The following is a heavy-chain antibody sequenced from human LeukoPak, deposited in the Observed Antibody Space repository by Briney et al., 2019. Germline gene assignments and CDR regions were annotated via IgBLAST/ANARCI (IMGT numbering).Heavy chain of an antibody. CDR3: ARGEARTAAGTELDY. D-gene: IGHD6-13*01. V-gene: IGHV4-61*01. Sequence: PSETLSLTCTVSGGSVSSGSYYWSWIRQPPGTGLEWIGYIYYSGSTNYNPSLKSRVTISVDTSKNQCSLKLSSVTAADTAVYYCARGEARTAAGTELDYWGQGTLVTVSS. J-gene: IGHJ4*02. CDR1: GGSVSSGSYY. CDR2: IYYSGST.